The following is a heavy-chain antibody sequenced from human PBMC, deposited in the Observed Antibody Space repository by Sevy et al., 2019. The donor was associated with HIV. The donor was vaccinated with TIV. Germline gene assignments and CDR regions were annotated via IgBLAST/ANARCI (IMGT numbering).Heavy chain of an antibody. CDR3: ARDRAAYYYDSSRYRPFDY. CDR2: ISSSSSYI. Sequence: GGSLRLSCAASGFTFSSYSMNWVRQAPGKGLEWVSSISSSSSYIYYADSVKGRFTISRDNAKNSLYLQMNSLRAEDTAVYYCARDRAAYYYDSSRYRPFDYRGQGTLVTVSS. D-gene: IGHD3-22*01. CDR1: GFTFSSYS. J-gene: IGHJ4*02. V-gene: IGHV3-21*01.